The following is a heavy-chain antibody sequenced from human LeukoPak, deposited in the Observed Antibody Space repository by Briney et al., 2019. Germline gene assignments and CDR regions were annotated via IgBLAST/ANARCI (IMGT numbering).Heavy chain of an antibody. J-gene: IGHJ2*01. Sequence: SETLSLTCVVYGGSFNGYYWSWMRQPPGKGLEWIGDIKHGGYTNYNPSLKSRVTISLDASKNQLSLRLTSVTAADTAVYYCARNFDVWGRGTLVTVSS. V-gene: IGHV4-34*01. CDR2: IKHGGYT. CDR3: ARNFDV. CDR1: GGSFNGYY.